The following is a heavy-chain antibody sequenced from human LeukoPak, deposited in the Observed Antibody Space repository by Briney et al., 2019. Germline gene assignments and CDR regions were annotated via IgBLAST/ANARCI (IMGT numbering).Heavy chain of an antibody. V-gene: IGHV3-21*01. D-gene: IGHD3-16*01. CDR3: VRDYVWGSYFDY. CDR2: ISSSSSYI. J-gene: IGHJ4*02. Sequence: PGGSLRLSCTASGFTFSSYSMNWVRQAPGKGLEWVSSISSSSSYIYYADSVKGRFTISRNNAKNSLYLQMNSLRAEVTAVYYCVRDYVWGSYFDYWGQGTLVTVSS. CDR1: GFTFSSYS.